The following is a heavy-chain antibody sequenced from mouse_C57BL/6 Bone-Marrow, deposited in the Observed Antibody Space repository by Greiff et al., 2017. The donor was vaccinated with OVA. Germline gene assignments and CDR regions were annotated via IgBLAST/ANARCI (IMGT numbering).Heavy chain of an antibody. CDR1: GYTFTSYW. CDR3: ARGYYYGRGY. Sequence: QVHVKQSGAELVRPGTSVKLSCKASGYTFTSYWMHWVKQRPGQGLEWIGVIDPSDSYTNYNQKFKGKATLTVDTSSSTAYMQLSSLTSEDSAVYYCARGYYYGRGYWGQGTTLTVSS. CDR2: IDPSDSYT. J-gene: IGHJ2*01. V-gene: IGHV1-59*01. D-gene: IGHD1-1*01.